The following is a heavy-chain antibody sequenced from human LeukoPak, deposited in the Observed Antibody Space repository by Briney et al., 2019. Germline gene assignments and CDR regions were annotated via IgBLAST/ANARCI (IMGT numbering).Heavy chain of an antibody. CDR1: GFTFSSYL. D-gene: IGHD6-19*01. J-gene: IGHJ4*02. CDR2: IKQDGSEK. Sequence: GGSLRLSCAATGFTFSSYLMSWVRQAPGKGLEWVANIKQDGSEKYYVDSVKGRFTISRDNAKNSLYLQMNSLRAEDTAVYYCARARTPSCWYWAHFDYWGQGTLVTVSS. V-gene: IGHV3-7*01. CDR3: ARARTPSCWYWAHFDY.